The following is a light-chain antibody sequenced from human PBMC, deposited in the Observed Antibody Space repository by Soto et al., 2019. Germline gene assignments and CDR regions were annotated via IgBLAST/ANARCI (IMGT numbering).Light chain of an antibody. Sequence: SYELTQSLSVSVALGQTARTTCGGTNIGSKSVHWYQQRPGQAPVVVIYRDYHRPSGTPERFSGSNSGNTATLTIIRAQAGDEGDYYCQVWDLNTAVVFGGGTKLTVL. CDR3: QVWDLNTAVV. V-gene: IGLV3-9*01. CDR1: NIGSKS. CDR2: RDY. J-gene: IGLJ2*01.